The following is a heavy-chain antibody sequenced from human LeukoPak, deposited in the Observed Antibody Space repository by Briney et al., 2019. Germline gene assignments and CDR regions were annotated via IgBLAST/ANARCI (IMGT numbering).Heavy chain of an antibody. Sequence: GGSLRLSCAASGFTFSSSWMSWVRQAPGKGLEWVANINEDGSAKYYVDSVKGRFTISRDNAKRSLDLQVNSLRAEDTAVYYCARSRRDGNDYWGQGTLVTVSS. D-gene: IGHD5-24*01. J-gene: IGHJ4*02. V-gene: IGHV3-7*01. CDR3: ARSRRDGNDY. CDR1: GFTFSSSW. CDR2: INEDGSAK.